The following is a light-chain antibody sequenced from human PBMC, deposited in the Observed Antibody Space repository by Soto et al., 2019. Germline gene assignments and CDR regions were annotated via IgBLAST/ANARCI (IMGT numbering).Light chain of an antibody. CDR1: SSDSGAFNS. V-gene: IGLV2-8*01. J-gene: IGLJ2*01. Sequence: QSVLTQPPSASGSPGQSVTISCTGTSSDSGAFNSISWYQQYPGKVPKLIIFDITQRPSGVPDRFSGSKSANTASLTVSGLQDEDEADYHCSSHAGSNSLMVFGGGTKVTVL. CDR3: SSHAGSNSLMV. CDR2: DIT.